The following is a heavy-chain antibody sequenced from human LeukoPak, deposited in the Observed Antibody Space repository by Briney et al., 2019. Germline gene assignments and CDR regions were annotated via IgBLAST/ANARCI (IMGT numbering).Heavy chain of an antibody. CDR1: GGSISSSTYY. V-gene: IGHV4-39*01. CDR3: ARLGPGYSSSWSNDAFAI. D-gene: IGHD6-13*01. Sequence: SETLSLTCTVSGGSISSSTYYWGWIRQPPGKGLEWFGNIFYSGSTYYHPSLKSRVTISVDTSKNQFSLKLSSVTAADTAVYYCARLGPGYSSSWSNDAFAIWGQGTMVTVSS. CDR2: IFYSGST. J-gene: IGHJ3*02.